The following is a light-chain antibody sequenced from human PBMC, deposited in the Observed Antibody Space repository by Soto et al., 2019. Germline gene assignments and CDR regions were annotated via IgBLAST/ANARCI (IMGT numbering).Light chain of an antibody. CDR1: SSDVGGYNY. J-gene: IGLJ2*01. Sequence: QSALTQPASVSGSPGQSITISCTGTSSDVGGYNYVSWYQQYPGKAPKFMIYEVTNRPSGVSDRFSGSKSGNTASLTISGLQAEDEADYYCSSYAGNNNFVVFGGGTKLTVL. CDR3: SSYAGNNNFVV. V-gene: IGLV2-14*01. CDR2: EVT.